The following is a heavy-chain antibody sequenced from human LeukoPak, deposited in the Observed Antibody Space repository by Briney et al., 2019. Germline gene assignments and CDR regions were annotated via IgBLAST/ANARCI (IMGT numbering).Heavy chain of an antibody. CDR3: ARESVVVAATENYYYYGMDV. CDR1: GGSISSYY. J-gene: IGHJ6*02. CDR2: IYTSGST. D-gene: IGHD2-15*01. V-gene: IGHV4-4*07. Sequence: SETLSLTCTVSGGSISSYYWSWIRQPAGKGLEWIGRIYTSGSTNYNPSLKSRVTMSVDTSKNQFSLKLSSVTAAGTAVYYCARESVVVAATENYYYYGMDVWGQGTTVTVSS.